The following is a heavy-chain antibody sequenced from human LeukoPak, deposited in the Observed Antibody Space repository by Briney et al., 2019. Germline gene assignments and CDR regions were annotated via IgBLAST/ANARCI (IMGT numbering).Heavy chain of an antibody. CDR2: ISSSSTYI. Sequence: GGSLRLSCAASGFTFRSYSMNWVRQAPGKGLEWVSFISSSSTYIYYADSVKGRFTISRDNAKNSLYLQMNSLRAEDTAVYYCAKDFSPGELLLGFDYWGQGTLVTVSS. CDR3: AKDFSPGELLLGFDY. J-gene: IGHJ4*02. D-gene: IGHD1-26*01. CDR1: GFTFRSYS. V-gene: IGHV3-21*01.